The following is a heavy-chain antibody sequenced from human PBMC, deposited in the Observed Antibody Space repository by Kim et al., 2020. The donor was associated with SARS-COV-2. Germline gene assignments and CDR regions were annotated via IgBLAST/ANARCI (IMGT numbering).Heavy chain of an antibody. D-gene: IGHD5-18*01. Sequence: SETLSLTCTVSGGSISSNNYYWGWIRQPPGKGLEWIGSIYYSRSTYYNPSLKSRVTISVDTSKNQFSLKVSSVTAEDTAVYYCARLRGYSYGPVDYWGQG. CDR1: GGSISSNNYY. J-gene: IGHJ4*02. CDR3: ARLRGYSYGPVDY. V-gene: IGHV4-39*01. CDR2: IYYSRST.